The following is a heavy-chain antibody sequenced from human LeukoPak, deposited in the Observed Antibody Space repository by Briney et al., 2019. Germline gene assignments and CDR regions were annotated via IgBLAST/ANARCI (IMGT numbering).Heavy chain of an antibody. CDR3: ARSFGYFDN. CDR2: IYYSGST. V-gene: IGHV4-59*01. CDR1: GGSISSYY. J-gene: IGHJ4*02. Sequence: PSETLSLTCTVSGGSISSYYWSWIRQPPGKGLEWIGYIYYSGSTNYNPSLKSRVTISVDTSKNQFSLKLSSVTAADTAVYYCARSFGYFDNWGQGTLVTVSS. D-gene: IGHD2-15*01.